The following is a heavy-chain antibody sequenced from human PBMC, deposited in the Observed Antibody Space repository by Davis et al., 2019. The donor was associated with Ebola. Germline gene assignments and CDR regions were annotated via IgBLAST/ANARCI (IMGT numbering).Heavy chain of an antibody. D-gene: IGHD3-22*01. CDR3: ARETSTGWLAQGY. J-gene: IGHJ4*02. CDR2: ISGSGGST. CDR1: GFTFSTYA. Sequence: GESLKISCTTSGFTFSTYALSWVRQAPGKGLEWVSAISGSGGSTYYADSVKGRFTISRDNSKNSLYLQMNSLRDEDTAVYYCARETSTGWLAQGYWGQGTLVTVSS. V-gene: IGHV3-23*01.